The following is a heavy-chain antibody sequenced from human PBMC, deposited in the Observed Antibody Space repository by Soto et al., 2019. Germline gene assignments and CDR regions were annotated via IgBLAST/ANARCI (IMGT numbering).Heavy chain of an antibody. CDR3: ARVPNYGDYNFDY. Sequence: SETLSLTCTVSGGSISSYYWRWIRHPPGKGLEWIGYIYYSGSTNYNPSLKSRVTISVDTSKNQFSLKLSSVTAADTAVYYCARVPNYGDYNFDYWGQGTLVTVSS. V-gene: IGHV4-59*01. CDR1: GGSISSYY. J-gene: IGHJ4*02. CDR2: IYYSGST. D-gene: IGHD4-17*01.